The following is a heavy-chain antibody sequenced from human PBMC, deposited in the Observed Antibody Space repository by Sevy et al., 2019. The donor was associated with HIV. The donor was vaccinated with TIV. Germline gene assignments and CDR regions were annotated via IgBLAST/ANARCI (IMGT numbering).Heavy chain of an antibody. J-gene: IGHJ4*02. CDR2: IRKKADSYTT. V-gene: IGHV3-72*01. CDR1: GFTFSDHY. D-gene: IGHD6-13*01. Sequence: GGSLRLSCAASGFTFSDHYMEWVRQAPGKGLEWVGRIRKKADSYTTEYAASVNGRFTISRDDSKNSLYLLMNSLKTEDTAVYYCATHAGIAAAGRVFDYWGQGTLVTVSS. CDR3: ATHAGIAAAGRVFDY.